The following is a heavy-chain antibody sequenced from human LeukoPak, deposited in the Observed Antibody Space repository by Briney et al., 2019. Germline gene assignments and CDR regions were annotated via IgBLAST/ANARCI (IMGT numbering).Heavy chain of an antibody. J-gene: IGHJ6*03. CDR1: GFTFSDYY. CDR3: ARGAARSYYYYMDV. Sequence: GGSLRLSCAASGFTFSDYYMSWIRQAPGKGLEWVSYISSSGSTIYYADSVKGRFTISRDNAKNSLYLQMNSLRAEDTAVYYCARGAARSYYYYMDVWGKGTTVTVSS. CDR2: ISSSGSTI. D-gene: IGHD6-6*01. V-gene: IGHV3-11*04.